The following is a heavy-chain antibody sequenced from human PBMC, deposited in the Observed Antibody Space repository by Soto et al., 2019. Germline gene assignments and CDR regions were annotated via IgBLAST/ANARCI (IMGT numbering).Heavy chain of an antibody. D-gene: IGHD1-1*01. V-gene: IGHV3-30-3*01. J-gene: IGHJ3*02. CDR2: ISYDGSNK. Sequence: QVQLVESGGGVVQPGGSLRLSCAASGFTFSSYAMHWVRQAPGKGLEWVAGISYDGSNKYYADSVKGRFTISRDNSKNTLYLQMNSLRAEDTAVYYCARAKDGHVQAAFDIWGQGTMVTVSS. CDR1: GFTFSSYA. CDR3: ARAKDGHVQAAFDI.